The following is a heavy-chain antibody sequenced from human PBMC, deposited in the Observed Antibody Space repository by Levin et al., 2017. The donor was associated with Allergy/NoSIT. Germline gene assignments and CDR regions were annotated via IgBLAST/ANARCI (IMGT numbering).Heavy chain of an antibody. CDR2: IYYSGST. CDR1: GGSISSYF. J-gene: IGHJ4*02. Sequence: SETLSLTCSVSGGSISSYFWSWIRQPPGKGLEWIGYIYYSGSTNYNPSLNSRVTISVDTSKNQFSLKLSSVTAADTAVYYCARRRDYFDYWGQGTLVTVSS. CDR3: ARRRDYFDY. V-gene: IGHV4-59*08.